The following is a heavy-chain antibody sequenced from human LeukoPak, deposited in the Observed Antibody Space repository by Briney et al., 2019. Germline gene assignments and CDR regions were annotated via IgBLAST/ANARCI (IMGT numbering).Heavy chain of an antibody. D-gene: IGHD2/OR15-2a*01. CDR3: AREGYHNSRGSQSWYTAA. Sequence: GGSLRLSCAASGFTFSSYNMIWVRQAPGKGLEWVSSINGRGGLIYYADSVKGRFTISRDNAYNSLYLQMNSLRAEDTAVYYCAREGYHNSRGSQSWYTAAWGQGTLVIVSS. J-gene: IGHJ5*02. CDR1: GFTFSSYN. CDR2: INGRGGLI. V-gene: IGHV3-48*04.